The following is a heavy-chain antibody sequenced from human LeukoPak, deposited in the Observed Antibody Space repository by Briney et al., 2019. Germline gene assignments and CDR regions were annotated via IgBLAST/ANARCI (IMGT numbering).Heavy chain of an antibody. CDR2: ISPSGGST. J-gene: IGHJ4*02. V-gene: IGHV1-46*01. D-gene: IGHD4-17*01. CDR3: ARVADYGDYSS. Sequence: ASVKVSCKAFGYTFTSNYMHWVRQAPGQGPEWMGVISPSGGSTTYAQKFQGRVTLTRDMSTSTDYLELSSLRSEDTAVYYCARVADYGDYSSWGQGTLVTVSS. CDR1: GYTFTSNY.